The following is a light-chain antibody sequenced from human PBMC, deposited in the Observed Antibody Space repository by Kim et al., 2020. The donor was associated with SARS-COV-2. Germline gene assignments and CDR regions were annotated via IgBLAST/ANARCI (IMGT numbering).Light chain of an antibody. CDR3: NSRDSSGNHWV. CDR2: GKN. J-gene: IGLJ3*02. CDR1: SLRSYY. V-gene: IGLV3-19*01. Sequence: ARGQTVRITCKGDSLRSYYASWYQQRPGQAPVLVIYGKNNRPSGIPDRFSGSSSGNTASLTITGAQAEDEADYYCNSRDSSGNHWVFGGGTKLTVL.